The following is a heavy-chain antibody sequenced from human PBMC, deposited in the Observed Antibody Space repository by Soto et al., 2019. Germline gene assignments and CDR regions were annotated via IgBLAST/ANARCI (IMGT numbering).Heavy chain of an antibody. CDR2: IYYSGST. D-gene: IGHD2-15*01. V-gene: IGHV4-31*03. CDR3: ARDGGYCSGASCYNYYYYMHV. Sequence: PSETLSLTCTVSGGSISSGGYYWSWIRQHPGKGLEWIGYIYYSGSTYYNPSLKSRVTISVDTSKNQFSLKLSSVTAADTAVYYCARDGGYCSGASCYNYYYYMHVWGKVTTVT. CDR1: GGSISSGGYY. J-gene: IGHJ6*03.